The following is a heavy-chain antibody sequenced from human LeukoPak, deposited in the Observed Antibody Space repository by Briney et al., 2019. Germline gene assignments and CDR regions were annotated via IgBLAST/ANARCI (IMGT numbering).Heavy chain of an antibody. J-gene: IGHJ4*02. CDR2: ISGSGDHI. Sequence: GGSLRLSCAASGLTFSSQAVTWVRQAPGKGLEWVSAISGSGDHIYYADSVKGRFTISRDNSRDTLYLQMNRLRAEDTATYYCAKVPGDHIASGRSGYWGQGTLVTVSS. CDR1: GLTFSSQA. CDR3: AKVPGDHIASGRSGY. V-gene: IGHV3-23*01. D-gene: IGHD2-21*01.